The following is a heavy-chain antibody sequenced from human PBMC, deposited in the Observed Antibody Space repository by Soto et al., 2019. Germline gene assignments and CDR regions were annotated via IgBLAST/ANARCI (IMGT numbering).Heavy chain of an antibody. J-gene: IGHJ4*02. CDR2: ISYDGSNK. CDR1: GFTFSSYG. Sequence: PGGSLRLSCAASGFTFSSYGMHWVRQAPGKGLEWVAVISYDGSNKYYADSVKGRFTISRDNSKNTLYLQMNSLRAEDTAVYYCAKFISDSSGLGFDYWGQGTLVTVSS. D-gene: IGHD3-22*01. V-gene: IGHV3-30*18. CDR3: AKFISDSSGLGFDY.